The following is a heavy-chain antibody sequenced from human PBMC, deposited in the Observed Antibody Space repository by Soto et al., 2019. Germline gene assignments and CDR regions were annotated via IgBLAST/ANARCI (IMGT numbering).Heavy chain of an antibody. CDR1: GFTFSSYW. CDR3: ARDFLGLVVVRPNDAFDI. Sequence: EVQLVESGGGLVQPGGSLRLSCAASGFTFSSYWMHWVRQAPGKGLVWVSRINSDGSSTSYADSVKGRFTISRDNAKNTLYLQMNSLRAEDTAVYYCARDFLGLVVVRPNDAFDIWGQGTMVTVSS. V-gene: IGHV3-74*01. J-gene: IGHJ3*02. D-gene: IGHD3-22*01. CDR2: INSDGSST.